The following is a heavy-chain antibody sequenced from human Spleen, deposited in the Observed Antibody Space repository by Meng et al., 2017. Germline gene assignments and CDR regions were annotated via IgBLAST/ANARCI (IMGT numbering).Heavy chain of an antibody. D-gene: IGHD6-19*01. J-gene: IGHJ4*02. Sequence: QVPLPDSGTRLVKPSGTLSLSCAVAGGSISTTKWWNWVRQTPGKGLEWVGEIYHSGSTNYNPSLKSRVTMSVDKSKNQFSLKLTSVPAADTAVYYCASYNSGWPQFDSWGQGILVTVSS. CDR1: GGSISTTKW. CDR2: IYHSGST. CDR3: ASYNSGWPQFDS. V-gene: IGHV4-4*02.